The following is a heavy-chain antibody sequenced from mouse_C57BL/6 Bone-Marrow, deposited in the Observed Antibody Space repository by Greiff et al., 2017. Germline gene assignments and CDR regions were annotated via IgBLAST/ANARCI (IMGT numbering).Heavy chain of an antibody. CDR3: ARRARTSFAY. CDR1: GYTFTSYW. V-gene: IGHV1-53*01. D-gene: IGHD3-3*01. Sequence: QVQLQQPGTELVKPGASVKLSCKASGYTFTSYWMHWVKQRPGQGLEWIGNINPSNGGTNYNEKFKSKATLTVDKSSSTAYMHLSSLTSEAAAVCYSARRARTSFAYWGQGTLVTVSS. CDR2: INPSNGGT. J-gene: IGHJ3*01.